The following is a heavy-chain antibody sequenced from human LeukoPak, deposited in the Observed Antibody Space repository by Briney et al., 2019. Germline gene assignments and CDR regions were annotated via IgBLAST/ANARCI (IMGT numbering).Heavy chain of an antibody. Sequence: GGSLRLSCAASGFTFSSYGMHWVRQAPGKGLEWVAFIRYDGSNKYYADSVKGRFTISRDNSKNTLYLQMNSLRAEDTAVYYCASPQDIVVVPAAQGGYDAFDIWGQGTMVTVSS. CDR3: ASPQDIVVVPAAQGGYDAFDI. CDR2: IRYDGSNK. D-gene: IGHD2-2*01. V-gene: IGHV3-30*02. CDR1: GFTFSSYG. J-gene: IGHJ3*02.